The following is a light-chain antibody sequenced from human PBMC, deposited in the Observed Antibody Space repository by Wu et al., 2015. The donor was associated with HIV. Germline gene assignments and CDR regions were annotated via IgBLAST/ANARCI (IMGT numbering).Light chain of an antibody. CDR2: DAS. CDR1: QSVSSY. V-gene: IGKV3-11*01. J-gene: IGKJ4*01. Sequence: EIVSTQSPATLSLSPGERATLSCRASQSVSSYLAWYQQKPGQAPRLLIYDASNRATGIPARFSGSGSGTDFTLTISSLEPEDFAVYYCQQRSNWPPVTFGGGTKVEIK. CDR3: QQRSNWPPVT.